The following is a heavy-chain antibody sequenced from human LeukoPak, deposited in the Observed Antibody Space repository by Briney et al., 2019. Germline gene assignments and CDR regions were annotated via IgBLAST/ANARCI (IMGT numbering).Heavy chain of an antibody. CDR2: ISSSSSYI. Sequence: GGSLRLSCAASGFTFSSYSMNWVRQAPGKGLEWVSSISSSSSYIYYADSVKGRFTISRDNAKNSLYLQMNSLRAEDTAVYYCARSSDYDFWSGYGYGMDVWGQGTTVTVSS. CDR1: GFTFSSYS. CDR3: ARSSDYDFWSGYGYGMDV. V-gene: IGHV3-21*01. J-gene: IGHJ6*02. D-gene: IGHD3-3*01.